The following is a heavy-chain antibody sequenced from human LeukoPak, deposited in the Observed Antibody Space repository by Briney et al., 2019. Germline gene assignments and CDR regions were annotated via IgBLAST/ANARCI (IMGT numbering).Heavy chain of an antibody. CDR1: TYTSTTYG. D-gene: IGHD3-22*01. J-gene: IGHJ3*02. CDR3: ARGRQPYDSSDYYYGYAFDM. CDR2: ISVYNGNT. Sequence: ASVKVSCKASTYTSTTYGITWLRQAPGQGLEWMGWISVYNGNTNYAQRLQGRLTMTTDTFTTTAYMELRSLRSDDTAVYYCARGRQPYDSSDYYYGYAFDMWGQGTMVTVSS. V-gene: IGHV1-18*01.